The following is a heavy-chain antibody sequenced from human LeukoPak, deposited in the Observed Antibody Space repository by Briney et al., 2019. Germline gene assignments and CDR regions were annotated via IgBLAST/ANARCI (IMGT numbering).Heavy chain of an antibody. V-gene: IGHV4-34*01. D-gene: IGHD6-19*01. CDR3: ARGSGSDWSTWGNWFDS. CDR2: INQSGGT. Sequence: SESLFLSFAVHGGSFSGDYGSWSRQPPGKGLEGIGEINQSGGTNYTQSFKSRVTISVDTSKTQFSLKLSSVTAADTAVYYCARGSGSDWSTWGNWFDSWGQGALVTVSS. J-gene: IGHJ5*01. CDR1: GGSFSGDY.